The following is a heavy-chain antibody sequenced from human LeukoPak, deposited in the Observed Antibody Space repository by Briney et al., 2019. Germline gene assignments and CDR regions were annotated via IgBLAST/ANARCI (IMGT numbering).Heavy chain of an antibody. J-gene: IGHJ4*02. CDR3: ARVGIAAAGSLFDY. D-gene: IGHD6-13*01. Sequence: SETLSLTCTVSGGSISSYYWSWIRQPAGKGLEWIGRIYTSGSTNYNPSLKSRVTMSVDASKNQFSLKLSSVTAADTAVYYCARVGIAAAGSLFDYWGQGTLVTVSS. CDR2: IYTSGST. CDR1: GGSISSYY. V-gene: IGHV4-4*07.